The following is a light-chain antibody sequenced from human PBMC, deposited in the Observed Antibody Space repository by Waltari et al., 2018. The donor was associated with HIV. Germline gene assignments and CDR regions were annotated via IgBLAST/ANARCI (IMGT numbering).Light chain of an antibody. V-gene: IGLV2-14*01. J-gene: IGLJ1*01. Sequence: QSALTQPASVSGSPGQSITISCTGITSDIGDYNYVSWYQQHSDKAPKLIIYGVNQRPSGVSSRFSGSKSGNTASLTISGLQAEDEADYYCSSYTGITTLLYVFGSGTKVTVL. CDR1: TSDIGDYNY. CDR2: GVN. CDR3: SSYTGITTLLYV.